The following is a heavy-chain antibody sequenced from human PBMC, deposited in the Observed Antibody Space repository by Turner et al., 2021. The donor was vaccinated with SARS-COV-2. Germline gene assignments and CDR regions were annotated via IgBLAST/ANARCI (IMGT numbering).Heavy chain of an antibody. CDR2: IMGSGGRT. Sequence: EVHLLAAGGGWVQPGGSLRPSCAASGFTFSSHAMSWVRQAPGKGLGWVSGIMGSGGRTYYADSVKGRFPISRDNSKNTLYLQMNSLRADDTAVYYCAKDGYDGIYCSGGSCYSGWFDSWGQGTLVTVSS. J-gene: IGHJ5*01. V-gene: IGHV3-23*01. CDR1: GFTFSSHA. CDR3: AKDGYDGIYCSGGSCYSGWFDS. D-gene: IGHD2-15*01.